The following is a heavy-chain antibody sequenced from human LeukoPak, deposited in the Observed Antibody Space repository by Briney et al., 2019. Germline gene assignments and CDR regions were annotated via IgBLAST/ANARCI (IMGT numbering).Heavy chain of an antibody. CDR3: ARGPSERYCSSTSCYAGLDY. Sequence: SVKVSCKASGGTFSSYAISWVRQAPGQGLEWMGGIIPIFGTANYAQKFQGRVTITADESTSTAHMELSSLRSEDTAVYYCARGPSERYCSSTSCYAGLDYWGQGTLVTVSS. J-gene: IGHJ4*02. CDR1: GGTFSSYA. CDR2: IIPIFGTA. D-gene: IGHD2-2*01. V-gene: IGHV1-69*13.